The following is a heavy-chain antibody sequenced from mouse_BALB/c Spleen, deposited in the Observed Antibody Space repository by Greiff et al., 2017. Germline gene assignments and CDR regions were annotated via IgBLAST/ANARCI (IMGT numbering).Heavy chain of an antibody. CDR3: ARLEVRQGYAMDY. CDR1: GFDFSRYW. Sequence: VQLQQSGGGLVQPGGSLNLSCAASGFDFSRYWMSWARQAPGKGQEWIGEINPGSSTINYTPSLKDKFIISRDNAKNTLYLQMSKVRSEDTALYYCARLEVRQGYAMDYWGQGTSVTVSS. CDR2: INPGSSTI. D-gene: IGHD2-14*01. V-gene: IGHV4-2*02. J-gene: IGHJ4*01.